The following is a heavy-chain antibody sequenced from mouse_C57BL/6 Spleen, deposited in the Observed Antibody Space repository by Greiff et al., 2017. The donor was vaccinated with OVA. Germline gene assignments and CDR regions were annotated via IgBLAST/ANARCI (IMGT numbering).Heavy chain of an antibody. CDR1: GYAFSSSC. CDR2: IYPGDGDT. V-gene: IGHV1-82*01. CDR3: ARRDYIAMDY. D-gene: IGHD2-12*01. J-gene: IGHJ4*01. Sequence: QVKLQQSGPELVKPGASVKISCKASGYAFSSSCMNWVKQRPGKGLEWIGRIYPGDGDTNYNGKFKGKATLTADKSSSTAYMQLSSLTSEDSAVYFCARRDYIAMDYWGQGTSVTVSS.